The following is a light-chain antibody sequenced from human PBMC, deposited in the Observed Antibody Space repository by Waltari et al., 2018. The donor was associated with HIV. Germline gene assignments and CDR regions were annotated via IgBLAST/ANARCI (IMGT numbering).Light chain of an antibody. CDR3: QQYYSLPYT. Sequence: DIVMTQSPDSLAVSLGERATINCKSSQTVLYSSNNKNYLTWYQQRPGQPPKVVIYWASTRESGVPDRFSGSGSGTDFTLTINSLQAEDVAFYYCQQYYSLPYTFGRGTKLEIK. CDR2: WAS. J-gene: IGKJ2*01. V-gene: IGKV4-1*01. CDR1: QTVLYSSNNKNY.